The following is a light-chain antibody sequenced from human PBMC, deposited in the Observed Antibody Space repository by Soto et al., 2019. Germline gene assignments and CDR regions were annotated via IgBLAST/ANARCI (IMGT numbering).Light chain of an antibody. V-gene: IGKV1-39*01. Sequence: DIQMTQSPSTLSSSAGDTVTVTCRASQSVSGWLAWYQQKPGKAPKLLIFAASSLQSGVPSRFSGSRSGPDFTLTISSLQPEDFATYYCQQSYSSPPTFGQGTQVDIK. CDR2: AAS. CDR3: QQSYSSPPT. J-gene: IGKJ1*01. CDR1: QSVSGW.